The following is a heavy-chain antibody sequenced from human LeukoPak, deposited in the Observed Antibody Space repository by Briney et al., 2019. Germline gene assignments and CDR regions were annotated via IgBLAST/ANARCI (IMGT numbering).Heavy chain of an antibody. Sequence: GGSLRLSCAASGFTVSNNYMSWVRQAPGKGLEWVSVIYSGGSTYYADSVKGRFTISRDNSKNALYLQMNSLRAEDTAVYYCARLSAMVRGPEDIFYFEFWGLGTLVTVSA. J-gene: IGHJ4*02. CDR3: ARLSAMVRGPEDIFYFEF. V-gene: IGHV3-53*01. CDR1: GFTVSNNY. D-gene: IGHD3-10*01. CDR2: IYSGGST.